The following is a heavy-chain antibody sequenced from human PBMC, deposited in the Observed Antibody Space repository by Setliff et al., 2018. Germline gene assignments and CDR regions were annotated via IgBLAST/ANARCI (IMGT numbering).Heavy chain of an antibody. CDR2: IYTTGIT. V-gene: IGHV4-61*09. CDR1: GGSISSGSDY. Sequence: LSLTCSVSGGSISSGSDYWTWIRQPAGKALEWIGHIYTTGITSYNPSLKSRVTISVDTSKNQFSLKLSSVTAADTAVYYCLGYCSGGSCYLDAFDIWGQGTMVTVSS. J-gene: IGHJ3*02. CDR3: LGYCSGGSCYLDAFDI. D-gene: IGHD2-15*01.